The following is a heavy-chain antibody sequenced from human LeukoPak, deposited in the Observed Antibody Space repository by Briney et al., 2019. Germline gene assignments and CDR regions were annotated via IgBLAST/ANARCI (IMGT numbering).Heavy chain of an antibody. CDR2: IIPIPGIA. D-gene: IGHD3-22*01. V-gene: IGHV1-69*04. Sequence: ASVKVSCKASGGTFSSYAISWVRQAPGQGLEWMGRIIPIPGIANYAQKFQGRVTITADKSTSTAYMELSSLRSEDTAVYYCARDQDYYDSSGYYQGWFDPWGQGTLVTVSS. CDR3: ARDQDYYDSSGYYQGWFDP. CDR1: GGTFSSYA. J-gene: IGHJ5*02.